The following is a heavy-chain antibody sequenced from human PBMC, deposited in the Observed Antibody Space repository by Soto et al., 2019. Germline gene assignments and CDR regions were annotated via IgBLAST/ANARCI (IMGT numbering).Heavy chain of an antibody. Sequence: GGSLRLSCAASGFSSDDDAMNWVRQAPGKGLEWVSSISSSSYIYYADSVKGRFTISRDNAKNSLYLQMNSLRAEDTAVYYCAREPLKSAVAGGFDYWGQGTLVTVSS. CDR1: GFSSDDDA. D-gene: IGHD6-19*01. CDR3: AREPLKSAVAGGFDY. V-gene: IGHV3-21*01. J-gene: IGHJ4*02. CDR2: ISSSSYI.